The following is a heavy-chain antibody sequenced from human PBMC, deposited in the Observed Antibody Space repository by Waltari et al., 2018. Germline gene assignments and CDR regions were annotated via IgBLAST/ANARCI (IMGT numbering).Heavy chain of an antibody. J-gene: IGHJ6*03. CDR2: IYWDDDE. V-gene: IGHV2-5*02. Sequence: QITLKESGPALVKPTQTLTLTCTFSGFSLSTSGVGVGWIRQPPGKALEWLALIYWDDDERYSPSLRSRLTITKDTSKNQVVLTMTNMDPVDTGTYYCVYRRGGHNSYYYFYMDVWGKGTTVTISS. CDR3: VYRRGGHNSYYYFYMDV. CDR1: GFSLSTSGVG. D-gene: IGHD2-15*01.